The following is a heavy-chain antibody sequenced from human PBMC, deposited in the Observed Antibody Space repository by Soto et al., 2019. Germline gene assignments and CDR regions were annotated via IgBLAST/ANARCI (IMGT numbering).Heavy chain of an antibody. V-gene: IGHV4-31*03. J-gene: IGHJ5*02. D-gene: IGHD5-18*01. Sequence: TLSLTCTVSGDSISNSGYYCSCIRQYPGKGLECIGYINYSGSTYYSPSLKSRVTISVDTSKNQFSLKLSSVTAADTAMYYCAGFFGYTYGRLDPWGQATLVTVSS. CDR3: AGFFGYTYGRLDP. CDR2: INYSGST. CDR1: GDSISNSGYY.